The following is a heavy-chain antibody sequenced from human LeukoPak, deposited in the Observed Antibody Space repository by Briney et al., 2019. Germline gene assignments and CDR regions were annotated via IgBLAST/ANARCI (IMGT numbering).Heavy chain of an antibody. CDR2: IYYSGST. CDR3: ARHVRGYYGMDV. Sequence: SETLSLTCTVTGGSISSNYWSWIRKPPGKGLEWIGYIYYSGSTNYNPSLKSRVTISVDTSKNQFSLKLSSVTAADTAVYYCARHVRGYYGMDVWGQGTTVTVSS. J-gene: IGHJ6*02. CDR1: GGSISSNY. V-gene: IGHV4-59*08.